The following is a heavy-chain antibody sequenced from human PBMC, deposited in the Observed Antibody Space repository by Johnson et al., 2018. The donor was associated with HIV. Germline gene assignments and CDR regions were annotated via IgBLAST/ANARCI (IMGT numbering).Heavy chain of an antibody. CDR3: ARALNRIAAADDALDS. CDR1: GLMFSRYG. Sequence: QVQLVESGGGVVQPGRSLRLSCEASGLMFSRYGMHWVRQAPGRGLEWVAGIWYDGSNEYYADSVKGRFTISRDNSKNTLYLQMNSLRAEDTAVYYCARALNRIAAADDALDSWGQGTMVTVSS. J-gene: IGHJ3*02. CDR2: IWYDGSNE. D-gene: IGHD6-13*01. V-gene: IGHV3-33*01.